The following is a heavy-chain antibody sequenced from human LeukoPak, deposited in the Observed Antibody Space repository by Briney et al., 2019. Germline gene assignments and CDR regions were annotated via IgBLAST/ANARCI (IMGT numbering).Heavy chain of an antibody. D-gene: IGHD3-22*01. V-gene: IGHV1-3*01. CDR2: INAGNDNT. Sequence: GASVKVSCRASGYTFASYAMHWVRQAPGQRLEWMGWINAGNDNTKYSQKFQGRVTITRDTSASTAYMELSSLRSEDTAVYYCARGPTRDYYDSSGYDRWFDPWGQGTLVTVSS. CDR1: GYTFASYA. J-gene: IGHJ5*02. CDR3: ARGPTRDYYDSSGYDRWFDP.